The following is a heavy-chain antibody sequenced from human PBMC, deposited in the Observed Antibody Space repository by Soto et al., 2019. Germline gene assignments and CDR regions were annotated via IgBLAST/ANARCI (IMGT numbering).Heavy chain of an antibody. CDR1: GFTFSSYG. D-gene: IGHD3-22*01. Sequence: PGGSLSLSCAASGFTFSSYGMHWVRQAPGKGLEWVAVISYDGSNKYYADSVKGRFTISRDNSKNTLYLQMNSLRAEDTAVYYCAKSGDSNDAFDIWGQGTMVTVSS. CDR2: ISYDGSNK. CDR3: AKSGDSNDAFDI. V-gene: IGHV3-30*18. J-gene: IGHJ3*02.